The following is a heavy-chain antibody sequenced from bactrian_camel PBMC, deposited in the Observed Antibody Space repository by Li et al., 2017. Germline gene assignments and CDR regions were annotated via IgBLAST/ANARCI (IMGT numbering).Heavy chain of an antibody. Sequence: QLVESGGGEVQAGGSLRLSCTASGFTLDDDDMGWYRQTPGDECDLVATISSNGTTYYADSAKGRFTISQDRAKDTVYLQMNSLKPEDTAMYYCAAVPHGNWSRRRLNLKSCLQASEVWGQGTQVTVS. CDR1: GFTLDDDD. V-gene: IGHV3S55*01. CDR3: AAVPHGNWSRRRLNLKSCLQASEV. CDR2: ISSNGTT. D-gene: IGHD7*01. J-gene: IGHJ2*01.